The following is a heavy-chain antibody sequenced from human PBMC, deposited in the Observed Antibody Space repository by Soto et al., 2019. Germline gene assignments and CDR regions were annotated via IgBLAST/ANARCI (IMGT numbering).Heavy chain of an antibody. CDR2: VHHSGST. CDR3: ARGLYGATYYFDY. Sequence: PSETLSLTCTVSGCSIRGYYWIWIRPPPGKRLEWIGYVHHSGSTDSNPSLKSRVTISLDTSKSQFSLMLNSVTAADTAVYYCARGLYGATYYFDYWGQGARVTVSS. D-gene: IGHD3-10*01. CDR1: GCSIRGYY. J-gene: IGHJ4*02. V-gene: IGHV4-59*01.